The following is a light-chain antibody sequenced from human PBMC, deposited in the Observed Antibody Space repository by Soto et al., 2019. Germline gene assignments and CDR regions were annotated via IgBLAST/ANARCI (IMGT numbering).Light chain of an antibody. J-gene: IGKJ2*01. CDR1: QSISSKF. CDR2: SAS. Sequence: VLTQSPGTLSLSPGERGTLSCRASQSISSKFLAWYQQKPVLAPRLLIFSASKRAPGIPDRFSGSASGTDTFSGSAFGTDFTLTISRLEPDDFAVYYCHHYGSSLPDTFGQGTKLEIK. V-gene: IGKV3-20*01. CDR3: HHYGSSLPDT.